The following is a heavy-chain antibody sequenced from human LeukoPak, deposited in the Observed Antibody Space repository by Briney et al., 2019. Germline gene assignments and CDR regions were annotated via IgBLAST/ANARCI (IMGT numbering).Heavy chain of an antibody. J-gene: IGHJ3*02. CDR2: IYYSGST. CDR1: GYSITSDYY. CDR3: ARGDRDGAFDI. Sequence: SETLSLTCTVSGYSITSDYYWGWIRQPPGKGLEWIGYIYYSGSTNYNPSLKSRVTISVDTSKNQFSLKLSSVTAADTAVYYCARGDRDGAFDIWGQGTMVTVSS. D-gene: IGHD5-24*01. V-gene: IGHV4-61*01.